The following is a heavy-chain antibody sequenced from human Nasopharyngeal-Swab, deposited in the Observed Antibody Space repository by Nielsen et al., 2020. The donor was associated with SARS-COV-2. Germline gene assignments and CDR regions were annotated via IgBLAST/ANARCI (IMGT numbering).Heavy chain of an antibody. Sequence: ASVKVSCKASGYTFTSYDINWVRPATGQGLEWMGWMNPNSGNTGYAQKFQGRVTMTRNTSISTAYMELSSLRSEDTAVYYCARGEGFWSGYLYYYYYYGMDVWGQGTTVTVSS. J-gene: IGHJ6*02. D-gene: IGHD3-3*01. CDR1: GYTFTSYD. V-gene: IGHV1-8*01. CDR3: ARGEGFWSGYLYYYYYYGMDV. CDR2: MNPNSGNT.